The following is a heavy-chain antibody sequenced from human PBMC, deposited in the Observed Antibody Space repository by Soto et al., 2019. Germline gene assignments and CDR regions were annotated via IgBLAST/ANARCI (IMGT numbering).Heavy chain of an antibody. V-gene: IGHV3-7*05. D-gene: IGHD3-22*01. Sequence: GGSLRLSCAASGFTFSSYWMSWVRQAPGKGLGWVANIKQDGSEKYYVDSVKGRFTISRDNAKNSLYLQMNSLRAEDTAVYYCAREERGYYDSSGYYSPPLGDYYGMDVWGQGTTVTVSS. J-gene: IGHJ6*02. CDR2: IKQDGSEK. CDR3: AREERGYYDSSGYYSPPLGDYYGMDV. CDR1: GFTFSSYW.